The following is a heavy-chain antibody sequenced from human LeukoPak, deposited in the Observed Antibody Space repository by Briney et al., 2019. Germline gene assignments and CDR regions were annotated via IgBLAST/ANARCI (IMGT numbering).Heavy chain of an antibody. CDR1: GGSISSSSYY. CDR3: ASKSRGQDSSGYYLDY. Sequence: SEALSLTCTVSGGSISSSSYYWGWIRQPPGKGLEWIGSIYYSGSTYYNPSLKSRVTISVDTSKNQFSLKLSSVTAADTAVYYCASKSRGQDSSGYYLDYWGQGTLVTVSS. D-gene: IGHD3-22*01. J-gene: IGHJ4*02. CDR2: IYYSGST. V-gene: IGHV4-39*01.